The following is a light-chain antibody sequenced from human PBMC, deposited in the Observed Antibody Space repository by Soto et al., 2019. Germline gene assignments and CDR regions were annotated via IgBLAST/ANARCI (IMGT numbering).Light chain of an antibody. V-gene: IGKV1-5*03. CDR2: KAS. Sequence: DIQMTQSPSTLSASVGDRVTITCRASQSINSWLAWYQQKPGKAPKLLIYKASSLESGVPSRFSGSGSGTEFPLTISSLQPDDVADYYCQQYEIYPITFGQGTRLEIK. CDR1: QSINSW. CDR3: QQYEIYPIT. J-gene: IGKJ5*01.